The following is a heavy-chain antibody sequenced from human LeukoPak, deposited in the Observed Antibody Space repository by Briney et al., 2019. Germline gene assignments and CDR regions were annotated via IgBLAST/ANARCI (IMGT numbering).Heavy chain of an antibody. J-gene: IGHJ5*02. V-gene: IGHV1-18*01. Sequence: ASVKVSCKASGYPFTTYGLIWVRQAPGLGLEWMGWISANNGNTKYGQKFQGRVTMTTDTTTETAYMELRSLRFDDTAIYHCARTVGDRADPWGQGSLVTVSS. CDR2: ISANNGNT. D-gene: IGHD2-21*01. CDR3: ARTVGDRADP. CDR1: GYPFTTYG.